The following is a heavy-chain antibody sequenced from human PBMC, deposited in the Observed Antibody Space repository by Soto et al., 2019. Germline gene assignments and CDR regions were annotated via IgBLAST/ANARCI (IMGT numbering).Heavy chain of an antibody. V-gene: IGHV1-18*01. CDR1: GCTFTSYG. J-gene: IGHJ5*02. Sequence: ASVKVSCKASGCTFTSYGISWVRQAPGQGLEWMGWISAYNGNTNYAQKLQGRVTMTTDTSTSTAYMELRSLRSDDTAVYYCARRRITMVRGSQANWFDPWGQGTLVTVSS. D-gene: IGHD3-10*01. CDR2: ISAYNGNT. CDR3: ARRRITMVRGSQANWFDP.